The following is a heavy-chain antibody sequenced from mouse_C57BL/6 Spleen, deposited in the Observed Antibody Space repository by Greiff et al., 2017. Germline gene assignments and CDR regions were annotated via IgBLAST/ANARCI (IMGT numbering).Heavy chain of an antibody. CDR3: TRAPYDYDGY. J-gene: IGHJ2*01. V-gene: IGHV1-15*01. Sequence: VQLPQSGAALVRPGASVTLSCKASGYTFTDYEMHWVKQTPVHGLEWIGAIEPETGGTAYNQKFKGKAILTADKSSSTADMELRSLTSEDSAVYYCTRAPYDYDGYWGQGTTLTVSS. D-gene: IGHD2-4*01. CDR1: GYTFTDYE. CDR2: IEPETGGT.